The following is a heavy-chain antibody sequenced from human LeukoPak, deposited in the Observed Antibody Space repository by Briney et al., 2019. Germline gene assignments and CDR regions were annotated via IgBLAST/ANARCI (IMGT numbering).Heavy chain of an antibody. CDR3: AGANGQLWTTPDY. CDR1: GLTFNIYG. J-gene: IGHJ4*02. V-gene: IGHV3-30*03. Sequence: GGSETLSCAPSGLTFNIYGMHWVRHAPGKGLEWVAVISDDRRNKYYAEYVMGRFTISRDNSKNTLYLQMNSLRAEDTDVYYCAGANGQLWTTPDYWGQGTLVTVSS. D-gene: IGHD5-18*01. CDR2: ISDDRRNK.